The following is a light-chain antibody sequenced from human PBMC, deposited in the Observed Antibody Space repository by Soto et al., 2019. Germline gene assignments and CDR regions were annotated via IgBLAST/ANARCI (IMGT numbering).Light chain of an antibody. CDR2: DVS. CDR1: SRDVGGYNS. CDR3: SSYTTGGSYV. J-gene: IGLJ1*01. Sequence: QSALTQPASVSGSPGLSIAISCTGTSRDVGGYNSVSWYQQQPGKVPKLMIYDVSNRPSGASNRFSGSKSGNTASLTISGLQAEDEGDYYCSSYTTGGSYVFGTGTKLTVL. V-gene: IGLV2-14*01.